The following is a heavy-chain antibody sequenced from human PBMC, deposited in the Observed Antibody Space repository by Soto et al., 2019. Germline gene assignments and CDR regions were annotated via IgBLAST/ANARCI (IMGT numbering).Heavy chain of an antibody. V-gene: IGHV4-34*01. CDR2: INHSGST. CDR3: ARVQATTVTTFDY. CDR1: GGSFSGYY. Sequence: PSETLSLTCAVYGGSFSGYYWSWIRLPPVKWLEWIGEINHSGSTNYNPSLKSRVTISVDTSKNQFSLKLSSVTAADTAVYYCARVQATTVTTFDYWGQGTLVTVSS. D-gene: IGHD4-17*01. J-gene: IGHJ4*02.